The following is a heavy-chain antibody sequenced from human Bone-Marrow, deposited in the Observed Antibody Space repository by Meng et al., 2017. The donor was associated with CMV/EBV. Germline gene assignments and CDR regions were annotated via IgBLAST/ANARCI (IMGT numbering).Heavy chain of an antibody. CDR1: GFTFSSYW. Sequence: ETLSLTCAASGFTFSSYWMHWVRQAPGKGLVWVSRINSDGSSTSYADSVKGRFTISRDNAKNTLYLQMNSLRAEDTAVYYCARDRIVVVPAATNWFDPWGQGTLVTVSS. CDR3: ARDRIVVVPAATNWFDP. V-gene: IGHV3-74*01. CDR2: INSDGSST. J-gene: IGHJ5*02. D-gene: IGHD2-2*01.